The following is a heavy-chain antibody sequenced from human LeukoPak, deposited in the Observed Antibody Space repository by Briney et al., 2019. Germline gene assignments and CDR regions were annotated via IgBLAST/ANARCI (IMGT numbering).Heavy chain of an antibody. D-gene: IGHD2-2*03. Sequence: SETLSLTCTVSGGSISSGSYYWSWIRQPSGKGLEWIGYIYYSGSTNYNPSPKSRVTISVDTSKNQFSLKLSSVTAADTAVYYCAREGGGYSRNNWFDPWGQGTLVTVSS. CDR3: AREGGGYSRNNWFDP. CDR2: IYYSGST. J-gene: IGHJ5*02. CDR1: GGSISSGSYY. V-gene: IGHV4-61*01.